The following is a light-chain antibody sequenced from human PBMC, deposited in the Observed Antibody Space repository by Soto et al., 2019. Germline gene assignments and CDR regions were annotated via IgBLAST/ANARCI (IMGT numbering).Light chain of an antibody. J-gene: IGLJ1*01. V-gene: IGLV2-11*01. CDR2: DVR. Sequence: QSVLTQPRSVSGSPGQSVTISCTGTSSDVGGYNYVSWYQQHPGKAPKLMIYDVRKWPSGVPDRFSGSKSGNTASLTNSGLQAEDEADYYCCSYAGSYTHVFGTGTKLTVL. CDR3: CSYAGSYTHV. CDR1: SSDVGGYNY.